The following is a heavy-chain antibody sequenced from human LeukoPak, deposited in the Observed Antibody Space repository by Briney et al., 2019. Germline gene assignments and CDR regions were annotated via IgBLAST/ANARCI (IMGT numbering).Heavy chain of an antibody. CDR3: AAYYDSSGYGNWFDP. J-gene: IGHJ5*02. Sequence: PSGTLSLTCAVYGGSFSGYYWSWIRQPPGKGLEWIGEINHSGSTNYNPSLKSRVTISVDTSKNQFSLKLSSVTAADTAVYYCAAYYDSSGYGNWFDPWGQGTLVTVSS. CDR2: INHSGST. D-gene: IGHD3-22*01. CDR1: GGSFSGYY. V-gene: IGHV4-34*01.